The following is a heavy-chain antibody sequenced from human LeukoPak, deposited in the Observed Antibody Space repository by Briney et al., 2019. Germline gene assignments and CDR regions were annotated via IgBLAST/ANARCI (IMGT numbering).Heavy chain of an antibody. Sequence: TSETLSLTCTVSGGSINSFYWSWIRQPPGKGLEWTGYIYYSGSTNYNPSLKSRVTISVDTSKNHFSLKARSVNGGGTAGYYCARVTGGGSYWEGEDYAFDIWGQGTMDTVSS. V-gene: IGHV4-59*01. CDR1: GGSINSFY. D-gene: IGHD3-10*01. CDR3: ARVTGGGSYWEGEDYAFDI. CDR2: IYYSGST. J-gene: IGHJ3*02.